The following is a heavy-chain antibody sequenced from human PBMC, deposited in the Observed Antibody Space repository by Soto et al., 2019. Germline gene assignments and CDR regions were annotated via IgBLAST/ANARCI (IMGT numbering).Heavy chain of an antibody. Sequence: EVQLVESGGGLVRPGGSLRLSCAGSGFTFSNAWMNWVRRAPGKGLEWVGRIKSKTTGGTTDYAAPVKGRFSISRDDSKSTVYLQMNSLKTEDTAVYYCRAAAYWGQGTLVIVSS. J-gene: IGHJ4*02. CDR3: RAAAY. V-gene: IGHV3-15*07. CDR2: IKSKTTGGTT. D-gene: IGHD2-2*01. CDR1: GFTFSNAW.